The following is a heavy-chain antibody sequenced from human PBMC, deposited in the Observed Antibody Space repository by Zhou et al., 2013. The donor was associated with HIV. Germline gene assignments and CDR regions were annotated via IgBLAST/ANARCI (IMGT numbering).Heavy chain of an antibody. CDR1: GGTFSSSA. V-gene: IGHV1-69*05. CDR3: ARVRGRGADRNSFDP. D-gene: IGHD3-10*01. CDR2: IIPIFATA. Sequence: QVQLVQSGAEVKKPGSSVKVSCRASGGTFSSSAINWVRQAPGQGLEWMGGIIPIFATANYAQKFQGRVTITTDDSTSTAYMELSSLRYEDTAVYYCARVRGRGADRNSFDPWGQGTLVTVSS. J-gene: IGHJ5*02.